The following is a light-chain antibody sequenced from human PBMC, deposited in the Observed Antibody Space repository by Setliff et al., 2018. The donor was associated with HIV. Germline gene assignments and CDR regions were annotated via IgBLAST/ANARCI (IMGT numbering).Light chain of an antibody. CDR1: SSDVGAYSF. J-gene: IGLJ1*01. CDR3: SSYTSSTTRV. CDR2: EVR. Sequence: QSALAQPRSVSGSPGQSVTFSCTGSSSDVGAYSFVSWYQQHPGKAPKLMIYEVRNRPSGVSNRFSGSKSGNTASLTISGLQAEDEADYYCSSYTSSTTRVFGTGTKVTVL. V-gene: IGLV2-14*01.